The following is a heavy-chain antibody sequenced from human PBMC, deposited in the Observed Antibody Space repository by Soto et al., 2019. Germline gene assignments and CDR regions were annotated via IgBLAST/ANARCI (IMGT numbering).Heavy chain of an antibody. CDR3: AAARKRYYYYGMDV. Sequence: ASVKVSCKVSGYALTELSMHWVRQAPGKGLEWMGGFDPEDGETIYAQKFQGRVTMTEDTSTDTAYMELSSLRSEDTAVYYCAAARKRYYYYGMDVWGQGTTVTVSS. V-gene: IGHV1-24*01. J-gene: IGHJ6*02. CDR1: GYALTELS. CDR2: FDPEDGET.